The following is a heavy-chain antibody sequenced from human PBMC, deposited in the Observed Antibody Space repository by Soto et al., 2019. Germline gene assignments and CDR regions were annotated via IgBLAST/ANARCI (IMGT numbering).Heavy chain of an antibody. CDR3: ATFRLYYDFWSSSLWYYYGMDV. CDR1: GYTFTSYG. D-gene: IGHD3-3*01. Sequence: ASVKVSCKASGYTFTSYGISWVRQAPGQGLEWMGWISADNGNTNYAQKLQGRVTMTKDTSTNTAYMELSSLRSEDTAVYYCATFRLYYDFWSSSLWYYYGMDVWGQGTTVTVSS. J-gene: IGHJ6*02. V-gene: IGHV1-18*01. CDR2: ISADNGNT.